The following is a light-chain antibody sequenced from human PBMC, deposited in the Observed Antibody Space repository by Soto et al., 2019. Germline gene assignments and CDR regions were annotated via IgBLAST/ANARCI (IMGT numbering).Light chain of an antibody. V-gene: IGLV7-43*01. CDR1: TGAVTSNYY. CDR3: LLYYGGVHV. Sequence: QTVVTQEPSVTVSPGGTVTLTCASSTGAVTSNYYPSWFQQKPGQAPRALIYTISNKHSWTPARFSGSLLGGKAALTLSDVQPADEADYYCLLYYGGVHVFGGGTKVTVL. J-gene: IGLJ2*01. CDR2: TIS.